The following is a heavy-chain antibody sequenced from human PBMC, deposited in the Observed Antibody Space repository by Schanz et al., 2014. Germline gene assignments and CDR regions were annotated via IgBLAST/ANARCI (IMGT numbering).Heavy chain of an antibody. CDR3: ARDQYYFGSGNPFDI. V-gene: IGHV3-33*08. J-gene: IGHJ3*02. Sequence: QVRLAASGGGVVQPGRSLRLSCAASGITFSIYGMSWVRQAPGKGLEWVAIIWYDGSNKYYADSVKGRFTISRDNSKNTLYLLLNSLRAEDTAVYYCARDQYYFGSGNPFDIWGQGTMVTVSS. CDR2: IWYDGSNK. CDR1: GITFSIYG. D-gene: IGHD3-10*01.